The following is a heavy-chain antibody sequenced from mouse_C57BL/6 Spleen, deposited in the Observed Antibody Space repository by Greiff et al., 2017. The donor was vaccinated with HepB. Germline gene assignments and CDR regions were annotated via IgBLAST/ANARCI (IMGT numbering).Heavy chain of an antibody. V-gene: IGHV5-9*01. CDR3: ARDGLRDFDY. J-gene: IGHJ2*01. CDR2: ISGGGGNT. D-gene: IGHD2-4*01. Sequence: EVNVVESGGGLVKPGGSLKLSCAASGFTFSSYTMSWVRQTPEKRLEWVATISGGGGNTYYPDSVKGRFTISRDNAKNTLYLQMSSLRSEDTALYYCARDGLRDFDYWGQGTTLTVSS. CDR1: GFTFSSYT.